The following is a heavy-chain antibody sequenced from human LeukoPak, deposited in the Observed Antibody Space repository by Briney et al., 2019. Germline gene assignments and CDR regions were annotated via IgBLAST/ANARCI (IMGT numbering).Heavy chain of an antibody. CDR3: ARVGDYSSGWYVHY. Sequence: PGGSLRLSCAASGFTFSSYWMSWVRQAPEKGLEWVANIKQDGSEKYYVDSVKGRFTISRDNAKNSLYLQMNSLRAEDTAVYYCARVGDYSSGWYVHYWGQGTLVTVSS. CDR1: GFTFSSYW. V-gene: IGHV3-7*01. CDR2: IKQDGSEK. J-gene: IGHJ4*02. D-gene: IGHD6-19*01.